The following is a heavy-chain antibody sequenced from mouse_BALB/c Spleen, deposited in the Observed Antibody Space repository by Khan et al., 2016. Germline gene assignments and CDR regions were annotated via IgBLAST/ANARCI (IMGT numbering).Heavy chain of an antibody. J-gene: IGHJ3*01. CDR3: ASGYDLAWFAY. V-gene: IGHV1S135*01. CDR1: GYAFTSYN. CDR2: IDPYNGGT. D-gene: IGHD2-2*01. Sequence: VQLKQSGPELVKPGASVKVFCKASGYAFTSYNMYWVKQSHGKSLEWIGYIDPYNGGTSYNQKFKGKATLTVDKSSSTAYMHLNSLTSEDSVVYYCASGYDLAWFAYWGQGTLVTVSA.